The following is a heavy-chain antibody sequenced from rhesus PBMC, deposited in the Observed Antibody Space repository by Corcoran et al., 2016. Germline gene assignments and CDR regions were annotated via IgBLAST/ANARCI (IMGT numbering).Heavy chain of an antibody. CDR3: AAEGDYYYFDY. J-gene: IGHJ4*01. V-gene: IGHV4-93*01. D-gene: IGHD3-34*01. CDR1: GGSISRTPW. CDR2: VCGISGNN. Sequence: QVQLQESGPALVRPSETLSLPCTVPGGSISRTPWLTWLRQSPGKGVEWIGGVCGISGNNEYNPSLKSRVSSSKDTSKNQLSLKLSSVTTADTAVYYCAAEGDYYYFDYWGQGVLVTVSS.